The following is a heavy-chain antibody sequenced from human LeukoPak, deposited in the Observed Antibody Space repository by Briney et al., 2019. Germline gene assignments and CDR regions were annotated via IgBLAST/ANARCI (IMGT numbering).Heavy chain of an antibody. CDR3: ARAMVRGVNFDY. J-gene: IGHJ4*02. D-gene: IGHD3-10*01. CDR2: INSDGSST. CDR1: GFTFDDYA. V-gene: IGHV3-74*01. Sequence: GGSLRLSCAASGFTFDDYAMHWVRQAPGKGLVWVSRINSDGSSTSYAGSVKGRFTISRDNAKNTLYLQMNSLRAEDTAVYYCARAMVRGVNFDYWGQGTLVTVSS.